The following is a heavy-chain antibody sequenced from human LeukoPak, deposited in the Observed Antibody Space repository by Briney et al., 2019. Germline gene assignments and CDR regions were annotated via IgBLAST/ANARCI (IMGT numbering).Heavy chain of an antibody. Sequence: ASVKVSCKASGYTFTSFAMNWLRQAPGQGLEWMGWINPNSGGTNYAQKFQGRVTMTRDTSISTAYMELSRLRFDDTAVYYCARVPYYYDSSGLKYWGQGTLVTVSS. CDR1: GYTFTSFA. J-gene: IGHJ4*02. CDR2: INPNSGGT. D-gene: IGHD3-22*01. V-gene: IGHV1-2*02. CDR3: ARVPYYYDSSGLKY.